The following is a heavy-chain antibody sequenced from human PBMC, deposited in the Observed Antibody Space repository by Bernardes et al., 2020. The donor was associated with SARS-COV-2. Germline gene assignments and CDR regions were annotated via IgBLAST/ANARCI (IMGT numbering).Heavy chain of an antibody. CDR1: GASTSSTSYY. CDR2: IYYTGST. D-gene: IGHD3-10*01. CDR3: ARSYSGSGNYYDV. V-gene: IGHV4-39*01. Sequence: LSLTCTVSGASTSSTSYYWGWIRQPPGKGLEWIGRIYYTGSTHYNPSLESRVTISLDTSKNQFSLNLNSVTATDTAVYYCARSYSGSGNYYDVWGQGTLVAVSS. J-gene: IGHJ4*02.